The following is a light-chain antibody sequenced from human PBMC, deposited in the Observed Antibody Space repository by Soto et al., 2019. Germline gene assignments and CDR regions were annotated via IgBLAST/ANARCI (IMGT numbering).Light chain of an antibody. V-gene: IGKV3-20*01. CDR2: GPS. Sequence: IVFTQSPCTLSLSPGETATLSCRASESLSPHSIAWYQQKPGQAPRLLIYGPSGRATGIPDRISGSGSGTDFTLTISGLEPEDFAMYYCQQFQSSLRTFGQGTKVDIK. CDR3: QQFQSSLRT. CDR1: ESLSPHS. J-gene: IGKJ1*01.